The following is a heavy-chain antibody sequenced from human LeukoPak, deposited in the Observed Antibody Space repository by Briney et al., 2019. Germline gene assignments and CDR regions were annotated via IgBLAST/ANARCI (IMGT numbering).Heavy chain of an antibody. Sequence: GGSLRLSCAASGFTFSSYSMNWVRQAPGKGLEWVSSISSSSSYIYYADSVKGRFTISRDNAKNSLYLQMNSLRAEDTAVYYCARDKRFLEWLLSAGMDVWGQGTTVTVSS. CDR3: ARDKRFLEWLLSAGMDV. J-gene: IGHJ6*02. CDR1: GFTFSSYS. V-gene: IGHV3-21*01. D-gene: IGHD3-3*01. CDR2: ISSSSSYI.